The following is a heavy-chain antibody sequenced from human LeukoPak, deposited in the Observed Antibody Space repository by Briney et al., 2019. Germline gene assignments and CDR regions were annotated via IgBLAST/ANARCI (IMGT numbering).Heavy chain of an antibody. CDR3: ARDLHGYCSGGSCYSGGWFDP. D-gene: IGHD2-15*01. Sequence: SETLSLTCTVSGGSISSSSYYWGWIRQPPGKGLEWIGSIYYSGSTYYNPSLKSRVTISVDTSKSQFSLKLTSVTAADTAVYYCARDLHGYCSGGSCYSGGWFDPWGQGTLVTVSS. CDR2: IYYSGST. CDR1: GGSISSSSYY. V-gene: IGHV4-39*07. J-gene: IGHJ5*02.